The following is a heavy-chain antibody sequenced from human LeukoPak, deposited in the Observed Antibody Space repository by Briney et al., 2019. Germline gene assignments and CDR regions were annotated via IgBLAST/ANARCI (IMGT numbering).Heavy chain of an antibody. Sequence: PGGSLRLSCAASGFPFSSYWMSWVRQAPGKGLEWVANIRHDGSETYYVDSLRGRFTISRDNAKNLVYLQMNSLRAEDTAVYYCARASDYGDYIDYWGQGTLVTVSS. CDR3: ARASDYGDYIDY. CDR2: IRHDGSET. CDR1: GFPFSSYW. V-gene: IGHV3-7*01. J-gene: IGHJ4*02. D-gene: IGHD4-17*01.